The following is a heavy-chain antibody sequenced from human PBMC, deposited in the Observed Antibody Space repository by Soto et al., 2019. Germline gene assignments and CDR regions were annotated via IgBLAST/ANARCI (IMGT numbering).Heavy chain of an antibody. J-gene: IGHJ3*01. CDR2: LYDVDGS. D-gene: IGHD1-1*01. CDR3: ATWHEREHAFDV. CDR1: GLTISGKKY. Sequence: DVQLVESGGGLIQPGEALRLSCAAFGLTISGKKYVAWVRQAPGKGLEWVSALYDVDGSFYADSVTGRFTTSSDSSKTTVYLQMNDLRPDDTAVYYCATWHEREHAFDVWGQGTTVTISS. V-gene: IGHV3-53*01.